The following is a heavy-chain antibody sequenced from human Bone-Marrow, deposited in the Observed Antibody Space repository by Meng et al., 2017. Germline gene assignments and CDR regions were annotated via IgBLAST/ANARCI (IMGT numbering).Heavy chain of an antibody. Sequence: QVQLQEWGRGLFKTSETLSLTCAVYAGSFSGYYWSWIRQPPGKGLEWIGEINHSGSTNYNPSLKSRVTISVDTSKNQFSLKLSSVTAADTAVYYCAGISYYYGSGSYYKSYYFDYWGQGTLVTVSS. CDR1: AGSFSGYY. V-gene: IGHV4-34*01. CDR2: INHSGST. D-gene: IGHD3-10*01. CDR3: AGISYYYGSGSYYKSYYFDY. J-gene: IGHJ4*02.